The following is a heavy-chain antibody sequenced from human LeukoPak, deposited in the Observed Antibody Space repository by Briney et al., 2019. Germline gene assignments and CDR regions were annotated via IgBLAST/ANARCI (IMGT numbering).Heavy chain of an antibody. CDR2: IYYSGST. J-gene: IGHJ3*02. CDR1: GGSISSYY. CDR3: AGRLWRRDGYNLSAFDI. D-gene: IGHD5-24*01. Sequence: PSETPSLTCTVSGGSISSYYWNRIRQPPGKGLEWIGYIYYSGSTNYNPSLKSRVTISVDTSKNQFSLKLSSVTAADTAVYYCAGRLWRRDGYNLSAFDIWGQGTMVTVSS. V-gene: IGHV4-59*01.